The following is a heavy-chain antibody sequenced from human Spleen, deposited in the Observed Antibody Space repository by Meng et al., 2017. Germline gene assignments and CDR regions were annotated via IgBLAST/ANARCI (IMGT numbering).Heavy chain of an antibody. V-gene: IGHV2-5*02. CDR1: GFSLSTSGAG. Sequence: QSPLTDLGPTLWKPTPTLPLPGTFSGFSLSTSGAGVGWIRQPPGKALEWLALIYWDDGKRYSPSLKNRLSITKDTSKNQVVLTVTNMDPVDTGTYYCAHSDSSTYYYAYWGQGTLVTVSS. CDR3: AHSDSSTYYYAY. J-gene: IGHJ4*02. D-gene: IGHD2/OR15-2a*01. CDR2: IYWDDGK.